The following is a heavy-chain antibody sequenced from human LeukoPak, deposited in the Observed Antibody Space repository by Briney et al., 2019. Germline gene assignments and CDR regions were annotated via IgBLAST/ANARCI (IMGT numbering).Heavy chain of an antibody. CDR1: GYTFTRYD. V-gene: IGHV1-8*01. CDR3: ARDRDIVVVPAAKGGWFDP. CDR2: MNPNSGNT. Sequence: GASVKVSCKASGYTFTRYDINWVRQATGQGLEWMGWMNPNSGNTGYAQKFQGRVTMTRNTSISTAYMELSNLRSEDTAVYYCARDRDIVVVPAAKGGWFDPWGQGTLVTVSS. D-gene: IGHD2-2*01. J-gene: IGHJ5*02.